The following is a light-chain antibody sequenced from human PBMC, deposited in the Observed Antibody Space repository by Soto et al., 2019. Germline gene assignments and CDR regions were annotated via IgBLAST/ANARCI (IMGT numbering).Light chain of an antibody. V-gene: IGKV4-1*01. CDR3: QQYRT. CDR2: WAS. J-gene: IGKJ1*01. Sequence: DIVMTQSPDSLAVSLGERATINCKSSQSVLYSSNNKNYLAWYQQKPGQPPKLLIYWASTRESGVPDRFSGSGSGTDFTLTISSLQAEDVAVYYRQQYRTFGQGTKVEIK. CDR1: QSVLYSSNNKNY.